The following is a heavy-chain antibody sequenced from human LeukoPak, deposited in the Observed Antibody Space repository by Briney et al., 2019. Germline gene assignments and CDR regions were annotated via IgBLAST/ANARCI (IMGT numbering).Heavy chain of an antibody. D-gene: IGHD2-2*01. CDR2: INHSGST. J-gene: IGHJ6*03. Sequence: SETLPLTCAVYGGSFSGYYWSWIRQPPGKGLEWIGEINHSGSTNYNPSLKSRVTISVDTSKNQFSLKLSSVTAADTAVYYCARGRGVPATHRQGYYYYMDVWGKGTTVTVSS. CDR1: GGSFSGYY. V-gene: IGHV4-34*01. CDR3: ARGRGVPATHRQGYYYYMDV.